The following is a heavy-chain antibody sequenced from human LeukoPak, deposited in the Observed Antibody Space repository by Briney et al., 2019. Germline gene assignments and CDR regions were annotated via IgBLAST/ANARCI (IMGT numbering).Heavy chain of an antibody. Sequence: GASVKVSCKASGYTFTSNYIHWVRQAPGQGLEWMGMIYPRDGSTSYAQKFQGRVTVTWDTSTSTVHMELSGLISEDTAVYYCARDQEGFDYWGQGTLVTVSS. V-gene: IGHV1-46*01. CDR3: ARDQEGFDY. CDR2: IYPRDGST. CDR1: GYTFTSNY. J-gene: IGHJ4*02.